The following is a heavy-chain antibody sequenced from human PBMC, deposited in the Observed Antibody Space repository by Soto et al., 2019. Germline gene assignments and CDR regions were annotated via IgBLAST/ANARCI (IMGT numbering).Heavy chain of an antibody. J-gene: IGHJ4*02. D-gene: IGHD6-19*01. Sequence: QVQLQESGPGLVKPSETLSLTCTVSGGSVSSGSYYWSWIRQPPGKGLEWIGYIYYSGSTNYNPSLKRRVTISVDTSKNQFSLKLSSVTAADTAVYYCARVPREQWLKYYFDYWGQGTLVTVSS. V-gene: IGHV4-61*01. CDR3: ARVPREQWLKYYFDY. CDR2: IYYSGST. CDR1: GGSVSSGSYY.